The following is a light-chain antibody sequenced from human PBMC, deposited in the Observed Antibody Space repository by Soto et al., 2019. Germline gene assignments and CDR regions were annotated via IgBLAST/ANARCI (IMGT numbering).Light chain of an antibody. CDR3: QQYERSPLT. V-gene: IGKV3-20*01. Sequence: EIVLTQSPDTLSLSPGERATLSCRASQSVSSALLAWYQQKPGQAPRLLIYRASTRATGIPDRFTGSGSGTDFTLTISRLQPQSFAVPYCQQYERSPLTFGGGTKVEIK. CDR2: RAS. J-gene: IGKJ4*01. CDR1: QSVSSAL.